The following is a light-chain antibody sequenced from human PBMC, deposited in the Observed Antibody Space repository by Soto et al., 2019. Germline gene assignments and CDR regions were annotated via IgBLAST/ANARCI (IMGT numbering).Light chain of an antibody. CDR1: QSINIY. V-gene: IGKV1-39*01. Sequence: IQLTQSPSSLSASVGDRVTVTCRASQSINIYLNWYQQKPGKAPTLLIYGASTLQSGVPSRFSGGGSRTDVTLTISSLQTEDFATYYCQQSYRSPYTFGQGTKLEI. J-gene: IGKJ2*01. CDR3: QQSYRSPYT. CDR2: GAS.